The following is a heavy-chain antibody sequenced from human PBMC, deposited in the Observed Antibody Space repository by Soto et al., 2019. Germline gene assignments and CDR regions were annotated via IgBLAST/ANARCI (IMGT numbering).Heavy chain of an antibody. CDR3: ARSKYGDYSNAFDI. Sequence: GRTLSLSCARSVFIFSPYDMNWVRQAPGKGLEWVSYISGGGDTIYYGDSVKGRFTMSRNNAKNSLYLQVNSLRGEDTAVYYCARSKYGDYSNAFDIWCQGTMVTVSS. V-gene: IGHV3-48*03. J-gene: IGHJ3*02. CDR1: VFIFSPYD. D-gene: IGHD4-17*01. CDR2: ISGGGDTI.